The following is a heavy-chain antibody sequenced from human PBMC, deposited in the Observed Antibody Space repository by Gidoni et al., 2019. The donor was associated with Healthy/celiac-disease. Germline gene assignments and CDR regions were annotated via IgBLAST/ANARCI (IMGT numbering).Heavy chain of an antibody. CDR3: TRALRRSGGSWSFVY. D-gene: IGHD2-15*01. Sequence: EVQLVVSGGGLVQPGRSLRLSCTASGFTFGAYAMSWFRQAPGKGLEWVGFIRSKAYGGTTEYAASVKGRFTISRDDSKSIAYLQMNSLKTEDTAVYYCTRALRRSGGSWSFVYWGQGTLVTVSS. J-gene: IGHJ4*02. CDR1: GFTFGAYA. CDR2: IRSKAYGGTT. V-gene: IGHV3-49*03.